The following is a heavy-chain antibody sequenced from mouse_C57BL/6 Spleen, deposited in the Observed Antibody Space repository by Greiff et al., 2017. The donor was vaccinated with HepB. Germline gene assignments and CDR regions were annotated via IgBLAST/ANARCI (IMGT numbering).Heavy chain of an antibody. CDR2: INPSNGGT. CDR1: GYTFTSYW. Sequence: QVQLQQPGTELVKPGASVKLSCKASGYTFTSYWMHWVKQRPGQGLEWIGNINPSNGGTNYNEKFKSKATLTVDKSSSTAYMQLSSLTSEDSAVYYCARSGYGSSYEGYYYAMDYWGQGTSVTVSS. V-gene: IGHV1-53*01. J-gene: IGHJ4*01. CDR3: ARSGYGSSYEGYYYAMDY. D-gene: IGHD1-1*01.